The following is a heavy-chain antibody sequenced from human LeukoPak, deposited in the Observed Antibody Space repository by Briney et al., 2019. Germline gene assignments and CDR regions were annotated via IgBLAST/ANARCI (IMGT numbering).Heavy chain of an antibody. Sequence: ASVKVSCKASGGTFSSYAISWMRQAPGQGLEWMGRIIPIFGTANYAQKFQGRVTITTDESTSTAYMELSSLRSEDTAVYYCARDSTYSGYDPTDYWGQGTLVTVSS. CDR3: ARDSTYSGYDPTDY. CDR2: IIPIFGTA. V-gene: IGHV1-69*05. CDR1: GGTFSSYA. D-gene: IGHD5-12*01. J-gene: IGHJ4*02.